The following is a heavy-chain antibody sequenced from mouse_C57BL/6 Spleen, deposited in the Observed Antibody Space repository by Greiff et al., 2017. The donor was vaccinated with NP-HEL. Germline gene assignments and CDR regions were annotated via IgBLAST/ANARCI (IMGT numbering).Heavy chain of an antibody. Sequence: EVKLQESVAELVRPGASVKLSCTASGFNIKNTYMHWVKQRPEQGLEWIGRIDPANGNTKYAPKFQGKATITADTSSNTAYLQLSSLTSEDTAIYYCATGWLSRVDAMDYWGQGTSVTVSS. V-gene: IGHV14-3*01. CDR1: GFNIKNTY. J-gene: IGHJ4*01. CDR2: IDPANGNT. D-gene: IGHD2-3*01. CDR3: ATGWLSRVDAMDY.